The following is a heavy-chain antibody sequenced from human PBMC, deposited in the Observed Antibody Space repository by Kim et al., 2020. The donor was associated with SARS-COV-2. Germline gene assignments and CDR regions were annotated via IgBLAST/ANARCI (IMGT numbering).Heavy chain of an antibody. CDR2: ISRTGRSE. J-gene: IGHJ5*01. Sequence: GGSLRLSCEASGFTFSDYEMNWVRQAPGKGLEWISYISRTGRSEFSSDSVKDRFTISRDNSKNSLYLEMNSLRPEDTAVYYCVRDGAPGDYCGGDCYTYNWFGSWGQGNLVTVSS. D-gene: IGHD2-21*02. V-gene: IGHV3-48*03. CDR1: GFTFSDYE. CDR3: VRDGAPGDYCGGDCYTYNWFGS.